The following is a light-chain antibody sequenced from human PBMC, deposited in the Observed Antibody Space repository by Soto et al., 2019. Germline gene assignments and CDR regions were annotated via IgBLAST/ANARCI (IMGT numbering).Light chain of an antibody. CDR1: GSDVVAYNY. J-gene: IGLJ2*01. Sequence: PVLTQPASVSGSPGQSITISCTGTGSDVVAYNYVSWYQQHPGKAPKLMIYEVSNRPSGISNRFSGSKSGNTASLTISGLQAEDEADYYCCSYTTSNTRDVVFGGGTQLTVL. CDR2: EVS. V-gene: IGLV2-14*01. CDR3: CSYTTSNTRDVV.